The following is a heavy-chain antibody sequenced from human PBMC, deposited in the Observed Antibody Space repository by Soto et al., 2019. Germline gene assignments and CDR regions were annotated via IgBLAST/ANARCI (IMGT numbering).Heavy chain of an antibody. Sequence: EVRLVESGGGLVKPGASLRLSCVTSGFNFASYTMNWVRQAPGKGLEWVSSISSTSVFINYADAVKGRFTISKDNAKSTLYLQMSSLRGDDMAVYYCAKALSEWQEAGMDVWGQGTTVTVSS. D-gene: IGHD3-3*01. CDR1: GFNFASYT. CDR3: AKALSEWQEAGMDV. J-gene: IGHJ6*02. CDR2: ISSTSVFI. V-gene: IGHV3-21*01.